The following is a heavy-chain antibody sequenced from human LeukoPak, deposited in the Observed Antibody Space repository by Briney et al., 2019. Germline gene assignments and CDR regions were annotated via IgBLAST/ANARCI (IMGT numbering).Heavy chain of an antibody. CDR2: ISSSSSYI. CDR3: ARAGVVPAAIPYFDY. J-gene: IGHJ4*02. CDR1: GFTFSSYS. D-gene: IGHD2-2*02. V-gene: IGHV3-21*01. Sequence: GGSLRLSCAASGFTFSSYSMNWVRQAPGKGLEWVSSISSSSSYIYYADSVKGRFTISRDNAKNSLYLQVNSLRAEDTAVYYCARAGVVPAAIPYFDYWGQGTLVTVSS.